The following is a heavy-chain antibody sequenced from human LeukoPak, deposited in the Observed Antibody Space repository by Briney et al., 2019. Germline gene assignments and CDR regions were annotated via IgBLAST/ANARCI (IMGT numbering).Heavy chain of an antibody. Sequence: GGSLRLSCAASGFTFRFHGMHWVRQAPGKGLEWVSSISSSSSYIYYADSVKGRFTISRDNAKNSLYLQMNSLRAEDTAVYYCARDPGYCSSTSCLYRYFDYWGQGTLVTVSS. J-gene: IGHJ4*02. CDR1: GFTFRFHG. V-gene: IGHV3-21*01. CDR2: ISSSSSYI. CDR3: ARDPGYCSSTSCLYRYFDY. D-gene: IGHD2-2*01.